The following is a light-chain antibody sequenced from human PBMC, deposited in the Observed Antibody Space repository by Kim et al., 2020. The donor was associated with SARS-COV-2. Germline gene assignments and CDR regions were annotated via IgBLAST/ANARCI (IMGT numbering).Light chain of an antibody. V-gene: IGLV3-21*04. CDR1: NIGTKS. J-gene: IGLJ2*01. CDR3: QVWDNYSDHVV. Sequence: APGKTAKITWGGNNIGTKSVNWYQQKQGQGPVLVINYDRHRPSGIPGRISGSNSGNTATLIISRVEAGDEADYYCQVWDNYSDHVVFGGGTQLTVL. CDR2: YDR.